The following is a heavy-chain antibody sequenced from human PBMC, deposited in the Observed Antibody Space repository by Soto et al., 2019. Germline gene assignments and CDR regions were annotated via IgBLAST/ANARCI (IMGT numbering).Heavy chain of an antibody. J-gene: IGHJ4*03. CDR1: GYRFTSYW. V-gene: IGHV5-51*01. D-gene: IGHD6-13*01. CDR3: PGLSLGGIAASCRASYFCY. CDR2: IYPGDSDT. Sequence: XDALTISGMGSGYRFTSYWIGWVRQMTGKGLEWMRIIYPGDSDTRYSPSFQGQVTISADKSISTAYLQWSSLKASDTAMYYCPGLSLGGIAASCRASYFCYW.